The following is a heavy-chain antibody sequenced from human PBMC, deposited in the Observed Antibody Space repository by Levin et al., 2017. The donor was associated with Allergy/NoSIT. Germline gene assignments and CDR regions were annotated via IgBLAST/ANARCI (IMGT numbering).Heavy chain of an antibody. Sequence: SGGSLRLSCAASGFTFSSYAMSWVRQAPGKGLEWVSAISGSGGSTYYADSVKGRFTISRDNSKNTLYLQMNSLRAEDTAVYYCAKGGRGPEGWNYWGQGTLVTVSS. V-gene: IGHV3-23*01. CDR3: AKGGRGPEGWNY. CDR2: ISGSGGST. J-gene: IGHJ4*02. CDR1: GFTFSSYA. D-gene: IGHD3-10*01.